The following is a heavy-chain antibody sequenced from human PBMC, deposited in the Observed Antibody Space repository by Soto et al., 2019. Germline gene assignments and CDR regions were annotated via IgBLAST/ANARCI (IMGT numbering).Heavy chain of an antibody. V-gene: IGHV4-30-4*01. CDR3: AREGPETTVAFDI. CDR1: GGSISSGDYY. J-gene: IGHJ3*02. D-gene: IGHD4-17*01. CDR2: IYYSGST. Sequence: QVQLQESGPGLVKPSQTLSLTCTVSGGSISSGDYYWSWIRQPPGKGLEWIGYIYYSGSTYYNPSLQSRVTISVDTSKNQFSLKLSSVTAADTAVYYCAREGPETTVAFDIWGQGTMVTVSS.